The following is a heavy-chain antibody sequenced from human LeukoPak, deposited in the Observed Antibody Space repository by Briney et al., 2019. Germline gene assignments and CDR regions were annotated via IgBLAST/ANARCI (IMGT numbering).Heavy chain of an antibody. V-gene: IGHV1-46*01. CDR1: GYTFTSYF. CDR2: INPSGGNT. Sequence: ASVKVSCKASGYTFTSYFIHWVRQAPGQGLEWMGIINPSGGNTNYAQKFQGRVTMTRDTSTSTVYMELSSLRSEDTAVYYCARGDHVRIYAESSFDIWGQGTIVTVSS. D-gene: IGHD5/OR15-5a*01. CDR3: ARGDHVRIYAESSFDI. J-gene: IGHJ3*02.